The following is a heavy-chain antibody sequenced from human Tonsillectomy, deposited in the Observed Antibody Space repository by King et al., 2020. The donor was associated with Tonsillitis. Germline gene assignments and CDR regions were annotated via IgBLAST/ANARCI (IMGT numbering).Heavy chain of an antibody. D-gene: IGHD4-17*01. CDR3: ARDRYYGDYVGNNLSYLDL. J-gene: IGHJ2*01. CDR1: GGSIRNFY. Sequence: MQLQESGPGLVKPSETLSLTCTVSGGSIRNFYWSWIRQPAGKGPEWIGRIYTSGSTNYNPSLKSRVTMSVDTSKNQFSLKLSSVTAADMAVYYCARDRYYGDYVGNNLSYLDLWGRGTLVTVSS. V-gene: IGHV4-4*07. CDR2: IYTSGST.